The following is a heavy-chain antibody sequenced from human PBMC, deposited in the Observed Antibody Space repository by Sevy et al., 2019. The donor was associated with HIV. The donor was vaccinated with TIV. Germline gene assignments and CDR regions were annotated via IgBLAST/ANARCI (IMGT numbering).Heavy chain of an antibody. J-gene: IGHJ4*02. CDR3: ARGQWEHPF. CDR2: IIPTGST. Sequence: SETPSLTCAVSGGSLSGFYWSWIRQPPGKGLEWIGEIIPTGSTNYNPSLKSRVTISVDTSRSQFSLKMRSVTAADTAVYYCARGQWEHPFWGQGTLVTVSS. V-gene: IGHV4-34*01. D-gene: IGHD1-26*01. CDR1: GGSLSGFY.